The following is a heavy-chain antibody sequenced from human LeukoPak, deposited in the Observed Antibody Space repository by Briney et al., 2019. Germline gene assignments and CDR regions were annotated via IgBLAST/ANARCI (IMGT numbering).Heavy chain of an antibody. CDR2: ISGSGDSS. V-gene: IGHV3-23*01. D-gene: IGHD2-2*01. CDR1: GFTFSSYA. CDR3: AKRGFCSSTTCSLYYYYDMDV. Sequence: GASLRLSCAASGFTFSSYAMSWVRQAPGKGLEWVSTISGSGDSSYYADSVKGRFTISRDDFKNTLYLQMNSLRAEDTAIYYCAKRGFCSSTTCSLYYYYDMDVWGQGTTVTVSS. J-gene: IGHJ6*02.